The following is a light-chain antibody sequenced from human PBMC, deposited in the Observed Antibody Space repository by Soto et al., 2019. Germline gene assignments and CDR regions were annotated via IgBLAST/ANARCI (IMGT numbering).Light chain of an antibody. V-gene: IGKV3-11*01. J-gene: IGKJ4*01. CDR2: GAS. CDR1: QSVNTF. CDR3: QQRFNWPGLT. Sequence: EIVLTQSPATLSLSPGERATLSCRASQSVNTFLAWYQQKPGQAPRLLISGASNRAAGIPARFSGSGSGTDFTLTISSLEPEDFAVYYCQQRFNWPGLTFGGGTKVEIK.